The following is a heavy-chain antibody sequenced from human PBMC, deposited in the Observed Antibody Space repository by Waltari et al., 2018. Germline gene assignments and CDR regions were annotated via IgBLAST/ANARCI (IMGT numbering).Heavy chain of an antibody. Sequence: QVQLVQSGAEVKKPGASVKVSCKASGYTFTGYYMHWVRQAPGQGLEWMGWINPNSGGTIYAQNFQGRVTMTRDTSISTAYMELSRLRSDDTALYYCATGIVVVPAANRGYAVDIWGQGTMVTVSS. V-gene: IGHV1-2*02. CDR3: ATGIVVVPAANRGYAVDI. J-gene: IGHJ3*02. CDR1: GYTFTGYY. CDR2: INPNSGGT. D-gene: IGHD2-2*01.